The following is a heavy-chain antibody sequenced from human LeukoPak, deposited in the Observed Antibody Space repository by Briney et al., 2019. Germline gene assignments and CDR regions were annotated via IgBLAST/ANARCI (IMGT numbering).Heavy chain of an antibody. Sequence: SETLSLTCTVSGGSNSSSSYYWGWIRQPPGKGLEWIGSIYYSGSTYYNPSLKSRVTISVDTSKNQFSLKLSSVTAADTAVYYCARQGYSSSWLPYYFDYWGQGTLVTVSS. CDR3: ARQGYSSSWLPYYFDY. CDR1: GGSNSSSSYY. V-gene: IGHV4-39*01. CDR2: IYYSGST. D-gene: IGHD6-13*01. J-gene: IGHJ4*02.